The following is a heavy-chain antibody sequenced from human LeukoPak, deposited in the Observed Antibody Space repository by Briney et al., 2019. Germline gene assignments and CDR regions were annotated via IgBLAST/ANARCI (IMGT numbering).Heavy chain of an antibody. V-gene: IGHV3-74*01. J-gene: IGHJ3*02. Sequence: GGSLRLSCAASGFTFSSYWMHWVRQAPGKGLVWVSRINSDGSSTSYADSVKGRFTISRDNAKNTLYLQVNSLRAEDTAVYYCAILVVTPDDAFDIWGQGTMVTVSS. CDR3: AILVVTPDDAFDI. CDR1: GFTFSSYW. D-gene: IGHD4-23*01. CDR2: INSDGSST.